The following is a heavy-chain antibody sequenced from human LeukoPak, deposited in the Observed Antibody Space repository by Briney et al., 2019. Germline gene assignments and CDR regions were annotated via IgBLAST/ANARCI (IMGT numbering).Heavy chain of an antibody. CDR2: ISSSSSYI. CDR1: GFTFSSYS. V-gene: IGHV3-21*01. J-gene: IGHJ4*02. CDR3: VRTRVVVTAYFDY. D-gene: IGHD2-21*02. Sequence: PGGSLRLSCAASGFTFSSYSMNWVRQAPGKGLEWVSSISSSSSYIYYADSVKGRFTISRDNAKNSLYLQMNSLRAEDTALYYCVRTRVVVTAYFDYWGQGTLVTVSS.